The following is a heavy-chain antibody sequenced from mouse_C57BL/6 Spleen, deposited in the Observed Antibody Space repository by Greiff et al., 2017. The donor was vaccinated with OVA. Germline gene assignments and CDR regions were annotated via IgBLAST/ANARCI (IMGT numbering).Heavy chain of an antibody. Sequence: VKLQQPGAELVMPGASVKLSCKASGYTFTSYWMHWVKQRPGQGLEWIGEIDPSDSYTNYNQKFKGKSTLTVDKSSSTAYMQLSSLTSEDSAVYYGARHYYGSSYGFDYWGQGTTLTVSS. CDR1: GYTFTSYW. CDR2: IDPSDSYT. D-gene: IGHD1-1*01. J-gene: IGHJ2*01. CDR3: ARHYYGSSYGFDY. V-gene: IGHV1-69*01.